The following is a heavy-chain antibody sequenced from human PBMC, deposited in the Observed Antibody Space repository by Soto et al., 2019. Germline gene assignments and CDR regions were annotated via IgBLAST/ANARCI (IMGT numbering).Heavy chain of an antibody. CDR1: GGSIVSGGYY. CDR3: ARRRSHYYYGMDV. Sequence: SETLSLTCTVSGGSIVSGGYYCVWIRQHPWNGLEWIGYIYYSGSTYYNPSLKSRVTISVDTSKNQFSLKLSSVTAADTAVYYCARRRSHYYYGMDVWGQGTTVTVSS. V-gene: IGHV4-31*03. J-gene: IGHJ6*02. CDR2: IYYSGST.